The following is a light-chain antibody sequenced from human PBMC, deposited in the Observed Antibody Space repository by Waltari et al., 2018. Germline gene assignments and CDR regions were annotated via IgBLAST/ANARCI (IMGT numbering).Light chain of an antibody. V-gene: IGLV2-23*02. CDR3: FSYAGSSSFK. CDR2: EVT. Sequence: QSALTQPASVSGSPGQSITISCTGTSSDVGSYNFFSWYQHNPGNAPKLIIYEVTKRPLGVSERFAGSNADNAASLTISGLQAEEEADYYCFSYAGSSSFKFGGGTMLTVL. J-gene: IGLJ2*01. CDR1: SSDVGSYNF.